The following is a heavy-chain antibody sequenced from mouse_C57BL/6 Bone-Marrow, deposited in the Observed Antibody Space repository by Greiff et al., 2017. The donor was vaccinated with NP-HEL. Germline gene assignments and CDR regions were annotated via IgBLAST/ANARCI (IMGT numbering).Heavy chain of an antibody. J-gene: IGHJ4*01. CDR3: TRTNYGSSPYYAMDY. D-gene: IGHD1-1*01. CDR1: GYTFTSYW. Sequence: EVQLQESGTVLARPGASVKMSCKTSGYTFTSYWMHWVKQRPGQGLAWIGAIYPGNSDTSYNQKFKGKAKLTAVTSASTAYMELSSLTNEDSAVYYCTRTNYGSSPYYAMDYWGQGTSVTVSS. V-gene: IGHV1-5*01. CDR2: IYPGNSDT.